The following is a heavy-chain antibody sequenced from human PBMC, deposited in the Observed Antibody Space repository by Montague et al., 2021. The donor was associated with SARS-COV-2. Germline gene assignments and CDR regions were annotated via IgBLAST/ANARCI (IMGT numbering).Heavy chain of an antibody. CDR2: INHSGST. CDR3: AGDTRDGVLLWFGGDWFDP. Sequence: SETLSLTCAVYGGSFSGYYWSWIRQPPGKGLEWIGEINHSGSTNYNPSLKSRVTISVDTSKNQFSLKLSSVTAADTAVYYCAGDTRDGVLLWFGGDWFDPGGQGTLVTVSS. CDR1: GGSFSGYY. J-gene: IGHJ5*02. D-gene: IGHD3-10*01. V-gene: IGHV4-34*01.